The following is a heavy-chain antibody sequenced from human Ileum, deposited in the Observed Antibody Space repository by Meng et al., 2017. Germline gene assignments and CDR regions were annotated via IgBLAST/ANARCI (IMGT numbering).Heavy chain of an antibody. J-gene: IGHJ1*01. Sequence: QLQLQESGPGLVKPSETLSLTCPVSGDSISTYTYYWGWIRQPPGKGLEWIGSIYYSGSTYYNPSLQSRVTISVDTSKNQFSLKLDSVTAADSAVYYWARVAQRVGFWSGYFNQWGQGILVTVSS. CDR2: IYYSGST. CDR1: GDSISTYTYY. V-gene: IGHV4-39*01. CDR3: ARVAQRVGFWSGYFNQ. D-gene: IGHD3-3*01.